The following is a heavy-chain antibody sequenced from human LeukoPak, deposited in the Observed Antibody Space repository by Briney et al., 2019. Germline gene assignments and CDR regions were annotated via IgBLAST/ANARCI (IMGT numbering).Heavy chain of an antibody. CDR3: ARLPLMVRGVNGDY. D-gene: IGHD3-10*01. V-gene: IGHV1-2*02. CDR1: GYTFTGYY. Sequence: ASVTVSCKASGYTFTGYYMHWVRQAPGQGLEGMGWINPNRGGTNYAQKFQGRVTMTRDTSISTAYMELSRLRSDDTAVYYCARLPLMVRGVNGDYWGQGTLVSVSS. J-gene: IGHJ4*02. CDR2: INPNRGGT.